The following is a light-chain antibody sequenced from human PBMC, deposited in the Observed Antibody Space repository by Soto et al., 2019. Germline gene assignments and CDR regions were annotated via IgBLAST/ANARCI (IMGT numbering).Light chain of an antibody. J-gene: IGKJ1*01. CDR1: QSVGSDY. V-gene: IGKV3-20*01. Sequence: EIVLTQSPRTLSLSPGERATLSCRVSQSVGSDYVAWYQHRPGQAPRLLFSGIFRRATGIPDRFSGSGSGTDFTLTISRLEPEDFAVYYCQQYGSSMWTFGQGTKVDIK. CDR2: GIF. CDR3: QQYGSSMWT.